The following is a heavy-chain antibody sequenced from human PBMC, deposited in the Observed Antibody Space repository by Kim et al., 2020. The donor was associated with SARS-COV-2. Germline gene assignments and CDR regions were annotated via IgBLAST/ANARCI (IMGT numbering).Heavy chain of an antibody. V-gene: IGHV3-11*04. J-gene: IGHJ4*02. CDR2: ISGSGSDI. CDR1: GFTFNGYY. Sequence: GGSLRLSCAASGFTFNGYYMSWVRQAPGKGLEWVSYISGSGSDIYHADSVKGRFTISRDNAKKSLYLQMNSLRAEDTAMYYCARDMTYWGQGTLVTVSS. D-gene: IGHD3-16*01. CDR3: ARDMTY.